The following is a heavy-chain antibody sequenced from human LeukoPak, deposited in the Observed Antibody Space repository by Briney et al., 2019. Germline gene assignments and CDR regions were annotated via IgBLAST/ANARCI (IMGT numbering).Heavy chain of an antibody. Sequence: GGSLRLSCAASGFTFSSYSMNWVRQAPGKGLEWVSSISSSSSYIYYADSVKGRFTISRDNAKNSLYLQMNSLRAKDTAVYYCASCILGTSATAFDIWAQGTMVTASS. CDR2: ISSSSSYI. V-gene: IGHV3-21*01. J-gene: IGHJ3*02. D-gene: IGHD1-26*01. CDR3: ASCILGTSATAFDI. CDR1: GFTFSSYS.